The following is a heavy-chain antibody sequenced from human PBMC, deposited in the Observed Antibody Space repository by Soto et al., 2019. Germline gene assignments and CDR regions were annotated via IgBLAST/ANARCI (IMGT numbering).Heavy chain of an antibody. J-gene: IGHJ4*02. Sequence: QVQLVESGGGVVQPGRSLRLSCAASGFTFSSYGMHWVRQAPGKGLEWVAVIWYDGSNKYYADSVKGRFTISRDNSKNTLYLQMNSLRAEDTAVYYCARDHVATMVRGVPSIPKYWGQGTLVTVSS. D-gene: IGHD3-10*01. CDR2: IWYDGSNK. V-gene: IGHV3-33*01. CDR1: GFTFSSYG. CDR3: ARDHVATMVRGVPSIPKY.